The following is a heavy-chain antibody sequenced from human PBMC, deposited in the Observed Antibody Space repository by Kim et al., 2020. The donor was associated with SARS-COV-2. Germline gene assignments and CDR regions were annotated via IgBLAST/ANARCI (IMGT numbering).Heavy chain of an antibody. Sequence: SETLSLTCTVSGGSISSYYWSWIRQPPGKGLEWIGYIYYSGSTNYNPSLKSRVTISVDTSKNQFSLKLSSVTAADTAVYYCARRPRYCGGDCYGGFDYWGQGTLVTVSS. CDR3: ARRPRYCGGDCYGGFDY. CDR1: GGSISSYY. CDR2: IYYSGST. J-gene: IGHJ4*02. D-gene: IGHD2-21*02. V-gene: IGHV4-59*08.